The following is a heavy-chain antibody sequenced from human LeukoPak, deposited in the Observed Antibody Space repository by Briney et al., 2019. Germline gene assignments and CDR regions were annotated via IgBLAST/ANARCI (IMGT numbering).Heavy chain of an antibody. Sequence: ASVKVSCKASEYTFTGYYMHWVRQAPGQGLEWMGRINPNSGDTNYAQKFQGRVTMTRDTSISTAYMELSRLRSDDTAVYYCARGVPPRMDIVVVVTAFVFDYWGQGTLVTVSS. J-gene: IGHJ4*02. CDR1: EYTFTGYY. CDR2: INPNSGDT. CDR3: ARGVPPRMDIVVVVTAFVFDY. D-gene: IGHD2-15*01. V-gene: IGHV1-2*06.